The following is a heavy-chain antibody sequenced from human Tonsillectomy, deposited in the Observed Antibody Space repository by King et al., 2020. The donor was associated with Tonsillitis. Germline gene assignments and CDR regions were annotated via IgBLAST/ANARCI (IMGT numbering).Heavy chain of an antibody. V-gene: IGHV3-30*18. Sequence: VQLVESGGGVVQPGRSLRLSCAASGFSFSIYGMHWVRQAPGKGLEWVAVISYDGSNQYYADPVKGRFTISRDNSKHTLYLKMNSMRAEDTAVYYCAKDNLAYCSSTSCYAEYGMDVWGQGTTVTVSS. J-gene: IGHJ6*02. D-gene: IGHD2-2*01. CDR3: AKDNLAYCSSTSCYAEYGMDV. CDR2: ISYDGSNQ. CDR1: GFSFSIYG.